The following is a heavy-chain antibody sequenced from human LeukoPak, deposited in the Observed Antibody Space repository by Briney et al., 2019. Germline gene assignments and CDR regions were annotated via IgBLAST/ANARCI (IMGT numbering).Heavy chain of an antibody. V-gene: IGHV3-21*01. CDR2: ISSSSSYI. CDR3: ATSRTTGDAFDI. D-gene: IGHD1-14*01. CDR1: GFTFSSYS. J-gene: IGHJ3*02. Sequence: GGSLRLSCAASGFTFSSYSMNWVRQAPGKGLEWVSSISSSSSYIYYADSVKGRFTISRDNAKNTLYLQMNSLRAEDTALYYCATSRTTGDAFDIWGQGTMVTVSS.